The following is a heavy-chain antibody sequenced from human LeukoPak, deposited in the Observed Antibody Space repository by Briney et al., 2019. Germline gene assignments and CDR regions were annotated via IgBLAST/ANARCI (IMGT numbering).Heavy chain of an antibody. CDR1: GGSISSYY. Sequence: SETLSLTCTVSGGSISSYYWSWIRQPPGKGLEWIGEINHSGSTNYNPSLKSRVTISVDTSKNQFSLKLSSVTAADTAVYYCARGRRGSSKTFDYWGQGTLVTVSS. J-gene: IGHJ4*02. V-gene: IGHV4-34*01. CDR3: ARGRRGSSKTFDY. CDR2: INHSGST. D-gene: IGHD2-15*01.